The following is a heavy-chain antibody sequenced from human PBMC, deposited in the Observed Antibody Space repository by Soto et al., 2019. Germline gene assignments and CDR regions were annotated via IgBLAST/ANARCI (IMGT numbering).Heavy chain of an antibody. J-gene: IGHJ4*02. CDR3: AIVFDSFNDS. D-gene: IGHD3-22*01. CDR1: GFTFSTYS. V-gene: IGHV3-48*02. CDR2: ISPSSSTM. Sequence: GGSLRLSCEASGFTFSTYSMNWFRQAPGKGMEWVSYISPSSSTMYYADSVKGRFTISRDNAKNSLYLQMNSLRDEDRVVYYCAIVFDSFNDSWGQGTLVTVSS.